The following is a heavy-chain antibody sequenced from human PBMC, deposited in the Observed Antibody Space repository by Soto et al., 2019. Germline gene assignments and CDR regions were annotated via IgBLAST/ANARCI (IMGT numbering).Heavy chain of an antibody. V-gene: IGHV1-69*01. J-gene: IGHJ4*02. CDR1: GGRFISYV. CDR2: IIPIFGTA. Sequence: GXSVKVSCKAAGGRFISYVSSWRRQAPGQGLEWMGGIIPIFGTANYAQKFQGRVTITADESTSTAYMELRSLRSDDTAVHYCARDLASGDYIPFHWGQGSLVTVSS. D-gene: IGHD4-17*01. CDR3: ARDLASGDYIPFH.